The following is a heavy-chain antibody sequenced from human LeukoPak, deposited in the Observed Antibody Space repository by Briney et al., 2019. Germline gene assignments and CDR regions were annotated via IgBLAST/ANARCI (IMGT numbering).Heavy chain of an antibody. D-gene: IGHD3-22*01. Sequence: SETLSLTCTVSGGSISSSSYYWGWIRQPPGKGLEWIGSIYYSGSTYYNPSLKSRVTISVDTSKNQFSLKLSSVTAADTAVYYCARGYYDSSGYYLYFDYWGQGTLVTVSS. V-gene: IGHV4-39*01. J-gene: IGHJ4*02. CDR1: GGSISSSSYY. CDR3: ARGYYDSSGYYLYFDY. CDR2: IYYSGST.